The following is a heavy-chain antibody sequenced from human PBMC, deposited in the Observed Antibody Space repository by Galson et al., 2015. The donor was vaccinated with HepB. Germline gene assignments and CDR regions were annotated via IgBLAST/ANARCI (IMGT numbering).Heavy chain of an antibody. Sequence: SLRLSCAASGFTFSSYSMNWVRQAPGKGLEWVSSISSSSSYIYYADSVKGRFTISRDNAKNSLYLQMNSLRAEDTAVYYCARARPLTGTEDAFDIWGQGTMVTVSS. J-gene: IGHJ3*02. CDR2: ISSSSSYI. V-gene: IGHV3-21*01. D-gene: IGHD1-20*01. CDR3: ARARPLTGTEDAFDI. CDR1: GFTFSSYS.